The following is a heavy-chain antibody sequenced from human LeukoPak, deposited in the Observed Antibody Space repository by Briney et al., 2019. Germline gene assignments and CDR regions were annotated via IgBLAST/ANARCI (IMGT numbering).Heavy chain of an antibody. CDR2: MYYSGSP. CDR3: ARGSGVESLFDD. D-gene: IGHD3-10*01. V-gene: IGHV4-31*03. Sequence: SQTLSLTCTVSGGSISSGSYFWSWIRQHPGRGLEWIGYMYYSGSPYYNPSLKNRLNMSVDTSQNQLSLTLSSVTAADTAVYYCARGSGVESLFDDWGQGTLVTVSS. J-gene: IGHJ4*02. CDR1: GGSISSGSYF.